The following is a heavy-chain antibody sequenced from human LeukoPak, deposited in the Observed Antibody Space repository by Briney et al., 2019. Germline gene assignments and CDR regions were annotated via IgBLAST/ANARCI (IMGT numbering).Heavy chain of an antibody. D-gene: IGHD3-3*01. CDR1: GGSINSNNYY. J-gene: IGHJ4*02. CDR2: IYSSGSP. V-gene: IGHV4-39*01. CDR3: QSRYLEWLLEY. Sequence: PSETLSLTCTVSGGSINSNNYYWGWIRQPPGKGLEWIGSIYSSGSPYYNPSLKSRVTISVDTSKNQFSLRLSSVTAADTAVYYCQSRYLEWLLEYWGQGTLVTVSS.